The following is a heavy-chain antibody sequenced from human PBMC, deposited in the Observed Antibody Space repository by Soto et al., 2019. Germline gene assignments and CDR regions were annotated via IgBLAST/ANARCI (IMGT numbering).Heavy chain of an antibody. CDR3: ARGIAAAAPGWFDP. J-gene: IGHJ5*02. CDR2: IIPILGIA. CDR1: GGTFSSYT. D-gene: IGHD6-13*01. Sequence: SVKVSCKASGGTFSSYTISWVRQAPGQGLEWMGRIIPILGIANYAQKFQGRVTITADKSTSTAYMELSSLRSEDTAVYYCARGIAAAAPGWFDPWGQGTLVTVSS. V-gene: IGHV1-69*02.